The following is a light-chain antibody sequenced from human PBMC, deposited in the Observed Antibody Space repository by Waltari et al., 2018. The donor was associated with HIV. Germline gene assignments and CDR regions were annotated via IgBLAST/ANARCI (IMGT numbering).Light chain of an antibody. Sequence: EIVLTQSPGTPSLSPGERATLSCRASQSVNANFFAWYQQRPGQAPRLLIYGASSRAPGVPDRFSGSGSGTDFILAISRLEPEDFAVDYCHQYGNSPSTFGQGTTLDIK. V-gene: IGKV3-20*01. CDR2: GAS. J-gene: IGKJ2*01. CDR1: QSVNANF. CDR3: HQYGNSPST.